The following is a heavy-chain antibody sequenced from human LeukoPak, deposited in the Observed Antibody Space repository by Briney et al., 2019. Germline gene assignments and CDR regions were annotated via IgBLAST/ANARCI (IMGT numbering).Heavy chain of an antibody. J-gene: IGHJ4*02. Sequence: GRSLRLSCAASGFTFSSYAMHWVRQAPGKGLGWVAVISYDGSNKYYADSVKGRFTISRDNSKNTLYLQMNSLRAEDTAVYYCAKDSLLGIAAAGTIDYWGQGTLVTVSS. CDR2: ISYDGSNK. V-gene: IGHV3-30-3*01. D-gene: IGHD6-13*01. CDR3: AKDSLLGIAAAGTIDY. CDR1: GFTFSSYA.